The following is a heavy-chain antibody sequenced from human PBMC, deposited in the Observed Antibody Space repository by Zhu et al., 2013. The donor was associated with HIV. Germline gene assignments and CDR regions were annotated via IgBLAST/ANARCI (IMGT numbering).Heavy chain of an antibody. CDR2: INPSGGST. J-gene: IGHJ1*01. CDR1: GYTFTSYY. CDR3: ARDLDTAMDTAVTGAEYFQH. Sequence: QVQLVQSGAEVKKPGASVKVSCKASGYTFTSYYMHWVRQAPGQGLEWMGIINPSGGSTSYAQKFQGRVTMTRDTSTSTVYMELSSLRSEDTAVYYCARDLDTAMDTAVTGAEYFQHWGQGTRGHRXL. V-gene: IGHV1-46*01. D-gene: IGHD5-18*01.